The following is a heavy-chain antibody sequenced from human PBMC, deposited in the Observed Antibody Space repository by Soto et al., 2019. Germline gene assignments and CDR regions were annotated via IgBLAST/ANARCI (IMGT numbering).Heavy chain of an antibody. J-gene: IGHJ3*01. CDR2: ISPHSGGT. CDR3: GKNLLVTTPDAFEV. D-gene: IGHD3-22*01. V-gene: IGHV1-2*02. CDR1: GYTFTGYY. Sequence: GASVKVSCKASGYTFTGYYMHWVRQAPGQGPEWMGWISPHSGGTKYAQKFQGRVTMTRDTSINTAYMELRSLRSDDTAVYYCGKNLLVTTPDAFEVWGQGTMVTVSS.